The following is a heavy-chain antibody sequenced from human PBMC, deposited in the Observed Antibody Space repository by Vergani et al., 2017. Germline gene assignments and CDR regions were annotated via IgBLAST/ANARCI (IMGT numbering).Heavy chain of an antibody. CDR3: VKDAGSYENFFDT. D-gene: IGHD1-26*01. V-gene: IGHV3-23*01. CDR1: GFTFSTYA. J-gene: IGHJ4*02. Sequence: EVQLLESGGSLKQPGGSVRLSCAASGFTFSTYAMHSVRQAPGKGLEVVSALTGGGGSTYYADSFKGRFIISRDNSRDTLYLQMNSLRPEDTATYYCVKDAGSYENFFDTWGQGTLVTVSS. CDR2: LTGGGGST.